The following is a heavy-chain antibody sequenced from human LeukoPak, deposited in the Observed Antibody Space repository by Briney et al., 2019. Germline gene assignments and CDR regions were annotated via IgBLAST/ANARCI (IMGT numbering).Heavy chain of an antibody. V-gene: IGHV3-21*04. D-gene: IGHD2-2*01. J-gene: IGHJ4*02. CDR2: ISSSGSYI. CDR1: GFTFTSYT. CDR3: AKDSSTNFIDY. Sequence: GGSLRLSCAASGFTFTSYTMNWVRQAPGKGPEWVSDISSSGSYIDYADSVKGRFTISRDNAKNSLFLQMNSPRAEDTAVYYCAKDSSTNFIDYWGQGTLVTVSS.